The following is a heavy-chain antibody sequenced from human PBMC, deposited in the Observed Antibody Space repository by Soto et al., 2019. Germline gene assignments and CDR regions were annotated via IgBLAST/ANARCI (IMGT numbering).Heavy chain of an antibody. Sequence: QVQLQQWGAGLLKPSETLSLTCAVYGGSFSGYYWSWIRQPPGKGLEWIGEINHSGSTNYNPSLKSRVTISVDTSKNRFSLKLSSVTAADTAVYYCASATYCSGGSCYLNYWGQGTLVTVSS. CDR1: GGSFSGYY. V-gene: IGHV4-34*01. D-gene: IGHD2-15*01. CDR3: ASATYCSGGSCYLNY. J-gene: IGHJ4*02. CDR2: INHSGST.